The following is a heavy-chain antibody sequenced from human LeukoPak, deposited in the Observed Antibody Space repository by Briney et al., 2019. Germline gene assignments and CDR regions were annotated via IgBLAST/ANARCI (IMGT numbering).Heavy chain of an antibody. CDR1: GFTFSSYA. J-gene: IGHJ4*02. V-gene: IGHV3-23*01. Sequence: GGSLTLSCAASGFTFSSYAMSWVRQAPGKGLEWVSAISGSGGSTYYADSVKGRFTISRDNSKNTLYLQMNSLRAEDPAVYYCAKDPRTSWYFDYWGQGTLVTVSS. CDR2: ISGSGGST. D-gene: IGHD6-13*01. CDR3: AKDPRTSWYFDY.